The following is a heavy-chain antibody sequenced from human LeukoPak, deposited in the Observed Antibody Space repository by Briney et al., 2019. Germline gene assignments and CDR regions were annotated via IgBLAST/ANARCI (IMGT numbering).Heavy chain of an antibody. CDR2: IIPIFGTA. Sequence: VASVKVSCKASGGTFSSYAISWVRQAPGQGLEWMGGIIPIFGTANYAQKFQGRVTITTDESTSTAYMELSSLRAEDTAVYYCARGFAGDSSGYYYVSRAYYFDYWGQGTLVTVSS. CDR3: ARGFAGDSSGYYYVSRAYYFDY. D-gene: IGHD3-22*01. CDR1: GGTFSSYA. V-gene: IGHV1-69*05. J-gene: IGHJ4*02.